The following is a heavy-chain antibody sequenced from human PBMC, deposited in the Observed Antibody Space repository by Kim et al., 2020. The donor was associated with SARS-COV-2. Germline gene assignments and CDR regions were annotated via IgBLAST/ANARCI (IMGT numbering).Heavy chain of an antibody. J-gene: IGHJ6*02. D-gene: IGHD5-12*01. CDR1: GGSISSSNW. V-gene: IGHV4-4*02. CDR2: IYHSGST. CDR3: ARLVATTSDYYYCMDV. Sequence: SETLSLTCAVSGGSISSSNWWSWVRQPPGKGLEWIGEIYHSGSTNYNPSLKSRVTISVDKSKNQFSLKLSSVTAADTAVYYCARLVATTSDYYYCMDVWGQGTTVTVSS.